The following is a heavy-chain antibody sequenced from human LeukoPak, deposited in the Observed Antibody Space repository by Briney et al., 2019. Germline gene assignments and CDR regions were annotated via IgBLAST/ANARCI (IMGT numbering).Heavy chain of an antibody. J-gene: IGHJ5*02. CDR3: ARTMVRGVHGS. CDR1: GGSVSSGSYY. CDR2: IYYSGST. D-gene: IGHD3-10*01. V-gene: IGHV4-61*01. Sequence: LGTLSLTCTVSGGSVSSGSYYWSWIRQPPGKGLEWIGYIYYSGSTNYNPSLKSRVTISVDTSKNQFSLKLSSVTAADTAVYYCARTMVRGVHGSWGQGTLVTVSS.